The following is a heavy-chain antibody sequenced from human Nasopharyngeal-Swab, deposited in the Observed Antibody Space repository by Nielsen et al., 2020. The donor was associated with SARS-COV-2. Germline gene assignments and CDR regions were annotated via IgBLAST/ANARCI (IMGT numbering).Heavy chain of an antibody. V-gene: IGHV3-48*03. J-gene: IGHJ4*02. CDR1: GLPFSSSE. CDR3: AVGPGGSYLDS. D-gene: IGHD1-26*01. Sequence: GGSLRLSCAASGLPFSSSEMTWVRKAPGKGLEWVSYISSSGNTMYYADSVKGRFTISRDNAKNSLYLQMNSLRAEDTAVYYCAVGPGGSYLDSWGQGTLVTVSS. CDR2: ISSSGNTM.